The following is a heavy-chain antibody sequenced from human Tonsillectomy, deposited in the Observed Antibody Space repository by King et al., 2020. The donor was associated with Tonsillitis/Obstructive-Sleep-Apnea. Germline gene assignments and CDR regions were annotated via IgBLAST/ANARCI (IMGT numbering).Heavy chain of an antibody. J-gene: IGHJ5*02. CDR2: ISSSGGTI. Sequence: EVQLVESGGGLVQPGGSLRLSCAASGFTFSSYEMNWVRQAPGKGLEWVSYISSSGGTIYHADSVKGRFTISRDNAKNSLYLQMNSLRAEDTAVYYCARGAGTYAKWFDPWGQGTLVTVSS. CDR1: GFTFSSYE. D-gene: IGHD1-7*01. CDR3: ARGAGTYAKWFDP. V-gene: IGHV3-48*03.